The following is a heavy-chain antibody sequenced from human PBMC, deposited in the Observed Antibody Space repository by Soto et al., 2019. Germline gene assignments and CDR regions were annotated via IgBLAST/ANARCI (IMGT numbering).Heavy chain of an antibody. D-gene: IGHD6-13*01. J-gene: IGHJ5*02. CDR2: IYYSGST. Sequence: SETLSLTCTVSGGSISSYYWIWIRQPPGKGLEWIGYIYYSGSTNYNPSLKSRVTISVDTSKNQFSLKLSSVTAADTAVYYCARHIQVRHWKQPTNWFAPWGQGTLVTVSS. CDR3: ARHIQVRHWKQPTNWFAP. CDR1: GGSISSYY. V-gene: IGHV4-59*08.